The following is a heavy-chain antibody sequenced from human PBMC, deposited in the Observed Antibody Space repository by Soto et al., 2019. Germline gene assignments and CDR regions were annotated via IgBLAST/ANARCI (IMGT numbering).Heavy chain of an antibody. V-gene: IGHV4-31*03. CDR1: GGSVSSGSYY. J-gene: IGHJ4*02. D-gene: IGHD6-13*01. Sequence: SETMSVTCTVAGGSVSSGSYYWSWIRQHPGKGLEWIGYIYYSGSTYYNPSLKSRVTISVDTSKNQFSLKLSSVTAADTAVYYCARSLGVAAAGPFGYWGQGTLVTVSS. CDR2: IYYSGST. CDR3: ARSLGVAAAGPFGY.